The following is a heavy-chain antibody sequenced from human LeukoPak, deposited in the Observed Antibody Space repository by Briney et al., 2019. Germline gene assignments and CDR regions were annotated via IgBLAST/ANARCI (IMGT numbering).Heavy chain of an antibody. CDR1: GFTFSDYA. CDR2: MSFDGSNK. J-gene: IGHJ6*02. V-gene: IGHV3-30*04. CDR3: ARDGHGDGFLTGYSYFGMDV. D-gene: IGHD3-9*01. Sequence: GGSLRLSCAASGFTFSDYAMHWVRQAPGKGLEWEAVMSFDGSNKYYADSVKGRFTISRDNAKSSLFLQMNSLGAEDTAVYFCARDGHGDGFLTGYSYFGMDVWGQGTTVTVSS.